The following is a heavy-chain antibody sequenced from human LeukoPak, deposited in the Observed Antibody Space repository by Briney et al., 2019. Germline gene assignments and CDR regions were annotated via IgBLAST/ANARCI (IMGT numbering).Heavy chain of an antibody. CDR3: ASRIAVAGTGFDY. J-gene: IGHJ4*02. CDR2: IIPIFGTA. Sequence: SVKVSCKASGGTFSSYAISWVRQAPGQGLEWMGGIIPIFGTANYAQKFQGRVTITADKSTSTAYMEPSSLRSEDTAVYYCASRIAVAGTGFDYWGQGTLVTVSS. CDR1: GGTFSSYA. V-gene: IGHV1-69*06. D-gene: IGHD6-19*01.